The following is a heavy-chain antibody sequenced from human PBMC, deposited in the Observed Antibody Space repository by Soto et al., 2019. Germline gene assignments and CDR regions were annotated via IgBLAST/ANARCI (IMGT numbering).Heavy chain of an antibody. CDR1: GFTFSSYA. V-gene: IGHV3-23*01. D-gene: IGHD3-3*01. Sequence: EVQLLESGGGLVQPGGSLRLSCAASGFTFSSYAMSWVRQAPGKGLEWVSAISGSGGSTYYADSVKGRFTISRDNSKNTLYLQMNSLRAEDTAVYYCAKDRRYYDFWSGSHALFDYWGQGTLVTVSS. CDR2: ISGSGGST. CDR3: AKDRRYYDFWSGSHALFDY. J-gene: IGHJ4*02.